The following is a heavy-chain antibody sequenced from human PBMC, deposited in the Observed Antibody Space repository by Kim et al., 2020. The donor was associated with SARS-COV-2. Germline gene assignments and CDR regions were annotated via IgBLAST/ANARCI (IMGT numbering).Heavy chain of an antibody. CDR1: GFNFSSHV. V-gene: IGHV3-30*18. CDR2: TSYDEKSK. CDR3: AKESDAFDI. J-gene: IGHJ3*02. Sequence: GGSQRLSCAASGFNFSSHVMHWVRQAPGKGLEWVAVTSYDEKSKFYADSVKGRFTISRDNSQNVLYLQMNSVRGEDTAVYYCAKESDAFDIWCQGTLVT.